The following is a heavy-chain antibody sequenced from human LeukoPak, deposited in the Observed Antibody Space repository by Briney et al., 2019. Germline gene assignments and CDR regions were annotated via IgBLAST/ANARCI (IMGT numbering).Heavy chain of an antibody. J-gene: IGHJ4*02. CDR2: ISGSGGDT. CDR3: ATSSRWSPKYFDY. D-gene: IGHD6-19*01. CDR1: GFTFSTYP. V-gene: IGHV3-23*01. Sequence: PGGSLRLSCAASGFTFSTYPMSWVRQAPGKGLEWVSAISGSGGDTYYADAVKGRFTISGDNSKNTLYLQMNRLRAEDTALYYCATSSRWSPKYFDYWGQGTLVTVSS.